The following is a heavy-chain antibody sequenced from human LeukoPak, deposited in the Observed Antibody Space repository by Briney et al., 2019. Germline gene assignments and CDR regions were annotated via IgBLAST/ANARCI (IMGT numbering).Heavy chain of an antibody. Sequence: PGGSLRLSCAASGFTFSNAWVSWVRQAPEKGLEWVGRIKSKTDGGTTDYAAPVKGRFTISRDDSENTLYLQMNSLKTEDTAVYYCATAYCSGGSCTLWNYWGQGTLVTVSS. CDR1: GFTFSNAW. V-gene: IGHV3-15*01. CDR3: ATAYCSGGSCTLWNY. CDR2: IKSKTDGGTT. D-gene: IGHD2-15*01. J-gene: IGHJ4*02.